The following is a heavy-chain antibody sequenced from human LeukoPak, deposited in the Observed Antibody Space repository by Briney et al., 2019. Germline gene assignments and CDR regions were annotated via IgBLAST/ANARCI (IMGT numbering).Heavy chain of an antibody. CDR1: GFTFSSYW. J-gene: IGHJ6*03. CDR3: ARPPGEFLYMDV. D-gene: IGHD3-10*01. V-gene: IGHV3-74*01. Sequence: GGSLRLSCAASGFTFSSYWMHWVRQAPGKGLVWVSRINSDGSSTSYADSVKGRFTISRDNAKNTLYLLMNSLRAEDTAVYYCARPPGEFLYMDVWGKGTTVTVS. CDR2: INSDGSST.